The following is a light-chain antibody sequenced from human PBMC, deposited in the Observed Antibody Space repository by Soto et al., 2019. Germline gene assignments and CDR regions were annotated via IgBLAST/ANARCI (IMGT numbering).Light chain of an antibody. V-gene: IGKV1-12*01. CDR1: QDISSW. CDR3: QQTNSFPLT. J-gene: IGKJ4*01. CDR2: AAS. Sequence: DIQMTPSPSSVSASVGDRVTITCRASQDISSWFGWYQLKPGKAPKLLIYAASSLQSGVPSTVSGSGSGTDFTLTISSLQPEEFATYFCQQTNSFPLTFGGGTKVEIK.